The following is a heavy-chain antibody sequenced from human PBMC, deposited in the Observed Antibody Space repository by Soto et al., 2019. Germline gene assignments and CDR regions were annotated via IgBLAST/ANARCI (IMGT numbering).Heavy chain of an antibody. D-gene: IGHD3-22*01. CDR1: GFTVSSNY. CDR2: IYSGGST. J-gene: IGHJ6*02. Sequence: GGSLRLSCAASGFTVSSNYMSWVRQAPGKGLEWVSVIYSGGSTYYADSVKGRFTISRDNSKNTLYLQMNSLRAEDTAVYYCARGPAIDYGMDVWGQGTTVTVSS. V-gene: IGHV3-53*01. CDR3: ARGPAIDYGMDV.